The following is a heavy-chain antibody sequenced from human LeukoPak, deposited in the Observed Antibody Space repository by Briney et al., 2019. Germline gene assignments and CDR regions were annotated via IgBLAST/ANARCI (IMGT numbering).Heavy chain of an antibody. D-gene: IGHD3-10*01. CDR2: INWNCGRT. J-gene: IGHJ3*02. CDR3: AREGYYGSGSCHDGFDI. V-gene: IGHV3-20*04. Sequence: GGSLTLSCAACGFIFDDYGMSWVRQAPGKGREWVSGINWNCGRTVYADSVKGRFSISRDNAKNSLYLQMNSLRAEDTAVYYCAREGYYGSGSCHDGFDIWGQGTMVTVSS. CDR1: GFIFDDYG.